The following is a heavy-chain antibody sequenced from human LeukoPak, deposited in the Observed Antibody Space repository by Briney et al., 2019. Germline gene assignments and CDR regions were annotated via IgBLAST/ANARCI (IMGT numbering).Heavy chain of an antibody. CDR3: ARALPSPLYSGSYADAFDI. V-gene: IGHV3-21*01. CDR1: GFTFSSYS. J-gene: IGHJ3*02. Sequence: GGSLRLSCAASGFTFSSYSMNWVRQAPGKGLEWVSSISSSSSYIYYADSVKGRFTISSDNAKNSLYLQMNSLRAEDTAVYYCARALPSPLYSGSYADAFDIWGQGTMVTVSS. D-gene: IGHD1-26*01. CDR2: ISSSSSYI.